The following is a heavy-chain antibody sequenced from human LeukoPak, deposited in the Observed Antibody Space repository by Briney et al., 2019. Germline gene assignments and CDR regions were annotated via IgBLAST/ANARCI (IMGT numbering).Heavy chain of an antibody. CDR1: GGSISSSSYY. CDR3: ARRIDYYDSSGPNWFDP. J-gene: IGHJ5*02. D-gene: IGHD3-22*01. V-gene: IGHV4-39*01. Sequence: SETLSLTCTVSGGSISSSSYYWGWIRQPPGKGLEWIGSIYYSGSTYYNPSLKSRVTISVDTSKNQFPLKLSSVTAADTAVYYCARRIDYYDSSGPNWFDPWGQGTLVTVSS. CDR2: IYYSGST.